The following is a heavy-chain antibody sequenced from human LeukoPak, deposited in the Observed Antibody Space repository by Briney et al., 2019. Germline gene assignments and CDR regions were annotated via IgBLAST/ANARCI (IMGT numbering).Heavy chain of an antibody. D-gene: IGHD3-10*01. CDR1: GFTFSVYS. V-gene: IGHV3-48*02. Sequence: GGSLRLSCAASGFTFSVYSMNWVRQAPGKGLEWFSYISTTSGTIFYADSVKGRFTISRDNAKNSLYLQINSLRDEDTAMYYCARVGSSDFSDHWGQGTLVTVSS. J-gene: IGHJ5*02. CDR2: ISTTSGTI. CDR3: ARVGSSDFSDH.